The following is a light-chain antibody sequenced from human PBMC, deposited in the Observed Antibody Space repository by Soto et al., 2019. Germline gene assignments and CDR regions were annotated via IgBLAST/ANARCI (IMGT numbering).Light chain of an antibody. J-gene: IGLJ2*01. Sequence: QPVMTQSPSASASLGASVKLTCTLSSGHSSYAIAWHQQRPEKGPRYLMKLNSDGSHSKGDGIPDRFSGSSSGAERYLTISSLQSEDEADYYCQTWVTGIQVFGGGTKLPV. CDR3: QTWVTGIQV. CDR2: LNSDGSH. CDR1: SGHSSYA. V-gene: IGLV4-69*01.